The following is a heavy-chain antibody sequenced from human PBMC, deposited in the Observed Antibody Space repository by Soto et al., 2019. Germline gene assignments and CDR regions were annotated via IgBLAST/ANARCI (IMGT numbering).Heavy chain of an antibody. CDR1: CGSCSSGSYY. D-gene: IGHD3-10*01. Sequence: SEPLFLRCPGSCGSCSSGSYYFSSIRQPPGKGLEWIGHIYYSGSTNYNPSLKSRVTISVDTSKNQFSLKLSSVTAADTAVYYCARSEITMLRALDYWGQGTLVTVSS. CDR3: ARSEITMLRALDY. CDR2: IYYSGST. V-gene: IGHV4-61*01. J-gene: IGHJ4*02.